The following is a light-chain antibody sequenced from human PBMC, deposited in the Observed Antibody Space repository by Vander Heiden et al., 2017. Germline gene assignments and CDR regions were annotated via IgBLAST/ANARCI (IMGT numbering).Light chain of an antibody. Sequence: EIVLTQSPGTLSLSPGEGATLSCRASQSISNYLAWYQQSPGQPPRLLIYGASNRATGIPDRFSGSGSGTDFTLTISRLEPEDFAVYYCQHYSDEPPNTFGQGTKLEIK. CDR1: QSISNY. CDR3: QHYSDEPPNT. CDR2: GAS. J-gene: IGKJ2*01. V-gene: IGKV3-20*01.